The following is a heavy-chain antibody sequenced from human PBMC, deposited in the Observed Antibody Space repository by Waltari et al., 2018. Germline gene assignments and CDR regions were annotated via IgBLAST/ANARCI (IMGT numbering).Heavy chain of an antibody. CDR2: IKQDGSEK. V-gene: IGHV3-7*01. Sequence: EVQLVESGGGLVQPGGSLRLSCAASGFTFSSYWMSWVRQAPGKGLEWVANIKQDGSEKYYVDSVKGRFTISRDNAKNSLYLQMNSLRAEDTAVYYCARETTIVGVVPNEHDYWGQGTLVTVSS. CDR1: GFTFSSYW. J-gene: IGHJ4*02. CDR3: ARETTIVGVVPNEHDY. D-gene: IGHD3-3*01.